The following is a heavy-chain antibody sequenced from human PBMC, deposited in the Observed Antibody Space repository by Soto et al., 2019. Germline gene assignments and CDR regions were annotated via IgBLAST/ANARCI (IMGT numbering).Heavy chain of an antibody. CDR3: ARDAYDDPPGYFQH. Sequence: QVQLVESGGDVVQPGRSLRLSCSASGFTFSSYSVHWVRQAPGKGLEWLAFMSYDGSTKYYADSVKGRFTVSRDNSQNTLHLQMDSLRTEDTAVYYCARDAYDDPPGYFQHWGQGTLLTVSS. V-gene: IGHV3-30-3*01. D-gene: IGHD3-22*01. CDR2: MSYDGSTK. CDR1: GFTFSSYS. J-gene: IGHJ1*01.